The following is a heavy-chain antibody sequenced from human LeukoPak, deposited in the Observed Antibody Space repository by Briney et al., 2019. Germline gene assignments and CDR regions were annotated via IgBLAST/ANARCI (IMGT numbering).Heavy chain of an antibody. CDR2: ISAYSGNT. CDR3: ARRGYSSGWFQCELDY. Sequence: GASVKVSCKASGYTFTSYGISWVRQAPGQGLEWMGWISAYSGNTNYAQKLQGRVTMTTDTSTSTAYMELRSLRSDDTAVYYCARRGYSSGWFQCELDYWGQGTLVTVSS. J-gene: IGHJ4*02. D-gene: IGHD6-19*01. CDR1: GYTFTSYG. V-gene: IGHV1-18*01.